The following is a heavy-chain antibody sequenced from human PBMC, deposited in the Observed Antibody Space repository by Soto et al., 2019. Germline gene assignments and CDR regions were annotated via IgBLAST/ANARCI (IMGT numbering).Heavy chain of an antibody. CDR2: ISYDGSNK. CDR1: GFTFSTYG. CDR3: AKSGSEALDY. D-gene: IGHD3-10*01. Sequence: QVQLVESGGGVVQPGRSLRLSCAASGFTFSTYGMHWVRLAPGKGLEWVAVISYDGSNKYYADSVKGRFTISRDNSKNTLYLQMNSLRAEDTAVYYCAKSGSEALDYWGQGTLVTVSS. J-gene: IGHJ4*02. V-gene: IGHV3-30*18.